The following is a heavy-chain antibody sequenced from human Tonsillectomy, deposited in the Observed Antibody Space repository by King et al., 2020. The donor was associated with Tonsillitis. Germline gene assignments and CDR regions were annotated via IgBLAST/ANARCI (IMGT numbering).Heavy chain of an antibody. D-gene: IGHD3-22*01. Sequence: HVQLVESGGGVVQPGRSLRLSCAASGFTLNDYGMHWVRQAPGKGLEWVAVTSYDGSNEYYAGSVKGRFTISRDNSKNTLYLQMNSLRAEDTAVYYCARGRLYYYDSSALYYFDHWGQGILVTVSS. V-gene: IGHV3-33*05. CDR3: ARGRLYYYDSSALYYFDH. J-gene: IGHJ4*02. CDR2: TSYDGSNE. CDR1: GFTLNDYG.